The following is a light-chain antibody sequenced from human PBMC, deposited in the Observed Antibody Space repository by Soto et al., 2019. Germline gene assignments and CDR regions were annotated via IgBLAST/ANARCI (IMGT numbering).Light chain of an antibody. CDR1: QSVSSSY. Sequence: IVLTQSPATLSLSPWERATLSCGASQSVSSSYLAWYRQKPGLAPRLLIYDASSRATGIPDRFSGSGSGTDFTLTISRLEPEDSAVYYCQQYARSSWTFGQGTKVDIK. CDR2: DAS. V-gene: IGKV3D-20*01. J-gene: IGKJ1*01. CDR3: QQYARSSWT.